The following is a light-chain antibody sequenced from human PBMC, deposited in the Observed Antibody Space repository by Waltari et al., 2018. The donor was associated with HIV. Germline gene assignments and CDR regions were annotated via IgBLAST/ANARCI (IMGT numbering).Light chain of an antibody. CDR2: DDG. CDR1: NIGGQS. V-gene: IGLV3-21*02. J-gene: IGLJ3*02. CDR3: QLWDTTSDHPV. Sequence: SYVLTQPPSVSVAPGQTARITCGGDNIGGQSVHWYQQKPGQAPLLVVFDDGDRPSGIPERFSGSNSGNTATLTIGRVEAGDEADYYCQLWDTTSDHPVFGGGTKLTVL.